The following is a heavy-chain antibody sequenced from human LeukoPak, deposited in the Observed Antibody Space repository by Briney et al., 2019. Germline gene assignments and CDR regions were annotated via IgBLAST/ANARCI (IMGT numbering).Heavy chain of an antibody. CDR2: IYYSGST. CDR1: GGSISSSSYY. J-gene: IGHJ5*02. D-gene: IGHD5-18*01. Sequence: SETLSLTCTVSGGSISSSSYYWGWIRQPPGKGLEWIGSIYYSGSTYYNPSLKSRVTISVDTSKNQFSLKLSSVTVADTAVYYCARPGGYSLINWFDPWGQGTLVTVSS. V-gene: IGHV4-39*01. CDR3: ARPGGYSLINWFDP.